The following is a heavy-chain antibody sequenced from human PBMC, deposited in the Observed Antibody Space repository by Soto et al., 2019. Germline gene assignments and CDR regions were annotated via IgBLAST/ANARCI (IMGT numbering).Heavy chain of an antibody. J-gene: IGHJ4*02. Sequence: PSETLSLTCAVYGGSFSGYYWSWIRQPPGKGLEWIGEINHSGSTNYNPSLKSRVTISVDTSKNQFSLKLSSVTAADTAVYYCARYQPSPGGRPLDYWGQGTLVTVSS. CDR3: ARYQPSPGGRPLDY. CDR1: GGSFSGYY. D-gene: IGHD3-16*01. CDR2: INHSGST. V-gene: IGHV4-34*01.